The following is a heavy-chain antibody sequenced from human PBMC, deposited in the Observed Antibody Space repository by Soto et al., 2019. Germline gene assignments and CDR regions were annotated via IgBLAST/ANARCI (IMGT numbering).Heavy chain of an antibody. D-gene: IGHD5-18*01. V-gene: IGHV4-34*01. J-gene: IGHJ4*02. CDR1: GGSFSGYY. Sequence: SETLSLTCAVYGGSFSGYYWSWIRQPPGKGLEWIGEINHSGSTNYNPSLKSRVTISVDTSKNQFSLKLSSVTAADTAVYYCARLDTAMFDYWGQGTLVTVSS. CDR2: INHSGST. CDR3: ARLDTAMFDY.